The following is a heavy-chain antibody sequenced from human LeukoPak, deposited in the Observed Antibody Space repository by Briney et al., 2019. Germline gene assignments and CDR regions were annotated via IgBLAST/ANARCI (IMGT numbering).Heavy chain of an antibody. V-gene: IGHV3-23*01. CDR3: AKVAGSGYGTYYFDY. J-gene: IGHJ4*02. CDR2: ISGSGGST. D-gene: IGHD5-12*01. CDR1: GFTFRSYG. Sequence: GGSLRLSCAASGFTFRSYGMSWVRQAPGKGLEWVSAISGSGGSTNYAGSVQGRFTTSRDNSKNTLFLQMNSLRAEDTAVYYCAKVAGSGYGTYYFDYWGQGILVTVSS.